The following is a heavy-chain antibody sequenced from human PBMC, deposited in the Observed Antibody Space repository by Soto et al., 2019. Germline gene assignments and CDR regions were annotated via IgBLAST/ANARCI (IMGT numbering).Heavy chain of an antibody. CDR1: GFTFSSYA. J-gene: IGHJ4*02. D-gene: IGHD6-25*01. CDR3: AGGGGFDY. Sequence: EVQLVESGGGLVQPGGSLRLSCAASGFTFSSYAMHWVRQAPGKGLEYVSAISSNGGSTYYANSVKGRFTISRDNSKNTLYLQMGSLRAEDMAVYYCAGGGGFDYWGQGTLVTVSS. CDR2: ISSNGGST. V-gene: IGHV3-64*01.